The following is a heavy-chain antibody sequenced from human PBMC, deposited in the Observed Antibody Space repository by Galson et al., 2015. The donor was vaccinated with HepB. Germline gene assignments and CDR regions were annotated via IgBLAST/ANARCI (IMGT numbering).Heavy chain of an antibody. V-gene: IGHV1-8*01. J-gene: IGHJ6*03. CDR1: GYTFTSYD. CDR2: MNPNSGNT. D-gene: IGHD3-3*01. CDR3: ARGPYYDFWSGYYIYYYYYMDV. Sequence: SVKVSCKASGYTFTSYDINWVRQATGQGLEWMGWMNPNSGNTGYAQKFQGRVTMTRNTSISTAYMELSSLRSEDTAVYYCARGPYYDFWSGYYIYYYYYMDVWGKGTTVTVSS.